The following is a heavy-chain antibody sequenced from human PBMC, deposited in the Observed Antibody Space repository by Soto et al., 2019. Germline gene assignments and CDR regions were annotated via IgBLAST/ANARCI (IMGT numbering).Heavy chain of an antibody. J-gene: IGHJ2*01. CDR1: GDSISSYY. CDR3: ARREVNYRYFDL. V-gene: IGHV4-59*08. Sequence: SETLSLTCTFSGDSISSYYWSLIRQPPGKGLEWIGYIYYSGSTNYNPSLKSRVTISVDTSKNQFSLKLSSVTAADTAVYYCARREVNYRYFDLWGRGTLVTVSS. CDR2: IYYSGST.